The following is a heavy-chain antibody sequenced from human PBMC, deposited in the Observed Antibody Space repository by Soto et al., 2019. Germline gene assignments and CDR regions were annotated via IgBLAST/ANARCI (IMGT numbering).Heavy chain of an antibody. CDR1: GFTFSSYA. V-gene: IGHV3-30-3*01. CDR3: ARSMVRGVIRYYYGMDV. Sequence: GGSLRFSCAASGFTFSSYAMHWVRQAPGKGLEWVAVISYDGSNKYYADSVKGRFTISRDNSKNTLYLQMNSLRAEDTAVYYCARSMVRGVIRYYYGMDVWGQGTTVTVS. CDR2: ISYDGSNK. D-gene: IGHD3-10*01. J-gene: IGHJ6*02.